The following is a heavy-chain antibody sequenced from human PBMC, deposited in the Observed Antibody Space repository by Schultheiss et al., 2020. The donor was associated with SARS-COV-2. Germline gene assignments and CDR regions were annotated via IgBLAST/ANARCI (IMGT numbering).Heavy chain of an antibody. Sequence: GESLKISCKGSGYTFTSYWIGWVRQMPGKGLEWMGIIYPGDSDTRYSPSFQGQVTISADKSISTAYLQWSSLKASDTAMYYCARSIAARNNWFDPWGQGTLVTVSS. J-gene: IGHJ5*02. CDR3: ARSIAARNNWFDP. V-gene: IGHV5-51*01. CDR1: GYTFTSYW. CDR2: IYPGDSDT. D-gene: IGHD6-6*01.